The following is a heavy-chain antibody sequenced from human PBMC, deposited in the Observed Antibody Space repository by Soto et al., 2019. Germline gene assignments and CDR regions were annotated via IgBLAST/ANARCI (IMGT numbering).Heavy chain of an antibody. J-gene: IGHJ6*02. V-gene: IGHV6-1*01. CDR3: ARDREYQLLYYYYYGMDV. CDR1: GDSVSSNSAA. D-gene: IGHD2-2*01. CDR2: TYYRSKWYN. Sequence: QTLSLTCAISGDSVSSNSAAWNWIRQSPSRGLEWLGRTYYRSKWYNDYAVSVKSRITINPDTSKNQFSLQLNSVTPEDTAVYYCARDREYQLLYYYYYGMDVWGQGTTVTVSS.